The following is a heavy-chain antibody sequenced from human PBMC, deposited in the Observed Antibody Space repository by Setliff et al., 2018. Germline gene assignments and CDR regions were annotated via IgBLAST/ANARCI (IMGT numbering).Heavy chain of an antibody. J-gene: IGHJ4*02. CDR1: GYIFAGYY. V-gene: IGHV1-2*02. Sequence: ASVKVSCKASGYIFAGYYMHWVRQTPGQGLEWMGWINPISGGANYAQKFQGRVTLTRDTSISTAYLEVNGLTSDDTAVYYCVIPFCAGATCPPSWGQGTQVTVSS. CDR2: INPISGGA. D-gene: IGHD2-21*01. CDR3: VIPFCAGATCPPS.